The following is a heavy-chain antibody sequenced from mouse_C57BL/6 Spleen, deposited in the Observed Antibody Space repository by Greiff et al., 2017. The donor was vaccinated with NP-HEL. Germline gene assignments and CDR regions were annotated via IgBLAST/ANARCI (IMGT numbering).Heavy chain of an antibody. D-gene: IGHD1-1*01. CDR3: AREVRYYYGSSWYAMDY. J-gene: IGHJ4*01. CDR1: GYSITSGYY. CDR2: ISYDGSN. Sequence: DVQLQESGPGLVKPSQSLSLTCSVTGYSITSGYYWNWIRQFPGNKLEWMGYISYDGSNNYNPSLKNRISITRDTSKNQFFLKLNSVTTEDTATYYCAREVRYYYGSSWYAMDYWGQGTSVTVSS. V-gene: IGHV3-6*01.